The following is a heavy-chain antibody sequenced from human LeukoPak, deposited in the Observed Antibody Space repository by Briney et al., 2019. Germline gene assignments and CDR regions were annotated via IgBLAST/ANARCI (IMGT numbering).Heavy chain of an antibody. Sequence: GGSLRLSCAAPGFTFSDYYMSWIRQAPGKGLEWVSYISSSGSTIYYADSVKGRFTISRDNAKNSLYLQMNSLRAEDTAVYYCARFRGGEQWLVTRRRYYYYMDVWGKGTTVTVSS. J-gene: IGHJ6*03. D-gene: IGHD6-19*01. V-gene: IGHV3-11*01. CDR3: ARFRGGEQWLVTRRRYYYYMDV. CDR2: ISSSGSTI. CDR1: GFTFSDYY.